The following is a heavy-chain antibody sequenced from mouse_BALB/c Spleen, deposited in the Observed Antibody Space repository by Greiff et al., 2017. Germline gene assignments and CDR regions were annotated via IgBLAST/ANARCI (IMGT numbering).Heavy chain of an antibody. Sequence: EVKLVESGGGLVQPGGSRKLSCAASGFTFSSFGMHWVRQAPEKGLEWVAYISSGSSTNYYADTVKGRFTISRDNPKNTLFLQMTSLGSEDTAMYYCASSGYSFYAMDYWGQETSVTVSS. J-gene: IGHJ4*01. V-gene: IGHV5-17*02. CDR1: GFTFSSFG. D-gene: IGHD3-1*01. CDR3: ASSGYSFYAMDY. CDR2: ISSGSSTN.